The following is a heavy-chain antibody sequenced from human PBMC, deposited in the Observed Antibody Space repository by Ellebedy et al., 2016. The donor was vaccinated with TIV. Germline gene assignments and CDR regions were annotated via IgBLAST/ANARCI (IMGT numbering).Heavy chain of an antibody. D-gene: IGHD1-1*01. CDR1: GGSISSYY. V-gene: IGHV4-59*01. J-gene: IGHJ4*02. CDR3: ARGWNPFYFDY. Sequence: SETLSLTCTVSGGSISSYYWSWIRQPPGKGLEWIGYIYYSGSTNYNPSLKSRVTISVDTSKNQFSLKLTLVTAADTAVYYCARGWNPFYFDYWGQGTLVTVSS. CDR2: IYYSGST.